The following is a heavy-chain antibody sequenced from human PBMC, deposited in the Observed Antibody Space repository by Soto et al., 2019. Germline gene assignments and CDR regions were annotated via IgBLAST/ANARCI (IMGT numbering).Heavy chain of an antibody. CDR1: GGSISSGGYY. D-gene: IGHD4-17*01. J-gene: IGHJ4*02. CDR2: IYYSGST. CDR3: ARAPLTTDYGDYVDY. V-gene: IGHV4-31*03. Sequence: PSETLSLTCTVSGGSISSGGYYWSWIRQHPGKGLEWIGYIYYSGSTYYNPSLKSRVTISVDTSKNQFSLKLSSVTAADAAVYYCARAPLTTDYGDYVDYWGQGTLVTVSS.